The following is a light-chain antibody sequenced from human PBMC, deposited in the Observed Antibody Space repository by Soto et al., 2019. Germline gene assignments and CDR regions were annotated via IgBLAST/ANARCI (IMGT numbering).Light chain of an antibody. V-gene: IGLV2-14*03. CDR2: RVI. CDR1: SSDIGRYDY. CDR3: GSYTSATTWV. J-gene: IGLJ3*02. Sequence: QSALTQPASVSGSPGQSITISCTGTSSDIGRYDYVSRYQQFPGKAPKLMIYRVINRPSGVSDRFSGSKSGNSASLSISGLQPEDEASYFCGSYTSATTWVFGGGTKLTVL.